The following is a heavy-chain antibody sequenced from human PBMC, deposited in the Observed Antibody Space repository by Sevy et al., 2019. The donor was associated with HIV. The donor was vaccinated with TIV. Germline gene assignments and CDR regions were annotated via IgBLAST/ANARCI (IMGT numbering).Heavy chain of an antibody. V-gene: IGHV4-31*03. CDR2: IYYSGST. J-gene: IGHJ4*02. D-gene: IGHD3-22*01. Sequence: SETLFLTCTVSGGSISSGGYYWSWIRQHPGKGLEWIGCIYYSGSTYYNPSLKSRVTISVDTSKNQFSLKLSSVTAADTAVYYCAGVGSDSSGYYRPRVGGYFDYWGQGTLVTVSS. CDR1: GGSISSGGYY. CDR3: AGVGSDSSGYYRPRVGGYFDY.